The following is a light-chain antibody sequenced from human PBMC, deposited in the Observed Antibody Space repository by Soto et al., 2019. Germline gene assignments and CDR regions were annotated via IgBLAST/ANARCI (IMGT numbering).Light chain of an antibody. CDR1: QTVNSNY. CDR3: QQYGSSVSYT. J-gene: IGKJ2*01. V-gene: IGKV3-20*01. CDR2: GAS. Sequence: VLTQSPGTLSLSPGERATLSCRASQTVNSNYLAWYQQKPGQAPRLLIYGASSRATGIPDRFSGSGSGTYFTLTISRLEPEDFAVYYCQQYGSSVSYTFGQGTKLEIK.